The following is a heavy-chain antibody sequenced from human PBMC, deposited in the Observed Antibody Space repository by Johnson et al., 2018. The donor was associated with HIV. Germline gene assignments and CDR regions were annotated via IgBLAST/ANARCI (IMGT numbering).Heavy chain of an antibody. Sequence: VQLVESGGGLIQPGGSLRLYCAASGFTVSSNYMSWVRQAPGKGLEWVSVIYSGGSTYYADSVKGRFTISRDNSKNTLYLQMNSLRAEDTAVYYCARVLYYYGSGSYYVRAFDIWGQGTMVTVSS. D-gene: IGHD3-10*01. CDR1: GFTVSSNY. CDR3: ARVLYYYGSGSYYVRAFDI. CDR2: IYSGGST. J-gene: IGHJ3*02. V-gene: IGHV3-53*01.